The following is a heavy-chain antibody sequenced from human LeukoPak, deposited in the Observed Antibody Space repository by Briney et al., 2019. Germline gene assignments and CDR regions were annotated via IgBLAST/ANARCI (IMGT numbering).Heavy chain of an antibody. CDR3: ARYTWSGNGPFDP. CDR1: GFTFSSYA. CDR2: ISGNGGRT. Sequence: PGGSLRLSCAASGFTFSSYALSWVRQAPGKGLEWASGISGNGGRTYYADSVRGRSNISRDNSKNTLHLHMHRLRAEDTAVYFCARYTWSGNGPFDPWGQGTLVTISS. D-gene: IGHD3-10*01. J-gene: IGHJ5*02. V-gene: IGHV3-23*01.